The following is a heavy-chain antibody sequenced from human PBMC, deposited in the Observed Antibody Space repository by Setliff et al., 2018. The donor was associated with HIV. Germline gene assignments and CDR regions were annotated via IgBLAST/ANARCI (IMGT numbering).Heavy chain of an antibody. J-gene: IGHJ4*02. CDR2: ISSNGGPT. D-gene: IGHD4-17*01. Sequence: PGGSLRLSCSASGISFSSYAMHWVRQAPGKGLEYVSSISSNGGPTYYTGSVKGRFTISRDNSKNTLYLQMSSLRVEDTAVYYCVKSQNPSGDYNPFDYWGQGTLVTVSS. CDR1: GISFSSYA. CDR3: VKSQNPSGDYNPFDY. V-gene: IGHV3-64D*09.